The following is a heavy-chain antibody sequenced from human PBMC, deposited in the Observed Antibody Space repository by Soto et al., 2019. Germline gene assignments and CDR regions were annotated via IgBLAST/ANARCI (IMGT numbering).Heavy chain of an antibody. D-gene: IGHD3-10*01. CDR1: GYTFTSYY. CDR3: ALGHGSGHADAFDI. CDR2: INPSGGST. J-gene: IGHJ3*02. V-gene: IGHV1-46*01. Sequence: QVQLVQSGAEVKKPGASVKVSCKASGYTFTSYYMHWVRQAPGQGLEWMGIINPSGGSTSYAQKFQGRVTMTRDPSTSAVYMELSSPRYEDTAVYYCALGHGSGHADAFDIWGQGTMVTVSS.